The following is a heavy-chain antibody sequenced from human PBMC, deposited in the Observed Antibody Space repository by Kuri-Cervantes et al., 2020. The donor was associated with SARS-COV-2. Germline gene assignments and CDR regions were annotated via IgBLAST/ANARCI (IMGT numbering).Heavy chain of an antibody. CDR1: GYTFPNYG. V-gene: IGHV1-18*01. J-gene: IGHJ3*02. Sequence: ASVKVSCKGSGYTFPNYGFSWVRQAPGQGLEWMGWISTYNGQTSYAQKFQGRVTMTTDTSTRTAYMELRSLTSDDTAVYYCAREDIVVVPAYYDDAFDIWGQGTMVTVS. CDR3: AREDIVVVPAYYDDAFDI. D-gene: IGHD2-2*01. CDR2: ISTYNGQT.